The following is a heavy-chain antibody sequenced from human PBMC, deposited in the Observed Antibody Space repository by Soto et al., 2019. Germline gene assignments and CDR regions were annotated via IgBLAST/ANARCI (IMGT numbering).Heavy chain of an antibody. J-gene: IGHJ3*02. V-gene: IGHV5-51*01. Sequence: GESLKISCKGSGYSFTSYWIGWVRQMPGKGLEWMGIIYPGDSDTRYSPSFQGQVTISADKSISTAYLQWSSLKASDTAMYYCARQAYCSGGSCYSGPRGAFDTWGQGTTVTV. CDR1: GYSFTSYW. CDR3: ARQAYCSGGSCYSGPRGAFDT. CDR2: IYPGDSDT. D-gene: IGHD2-15*01.